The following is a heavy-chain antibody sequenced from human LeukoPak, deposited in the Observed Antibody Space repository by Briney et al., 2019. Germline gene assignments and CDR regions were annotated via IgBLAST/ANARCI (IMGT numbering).Heavy chain of an antibody. Sequence: SETLSLTCTVSGGSISSYYWSWIRQPPGKGLEWTGYIYYSGSTNYNPSLKSRVTISVDTSKNQFSLKLSSVTAADTAVYYCASYSSGYSFDYWGQGTLVTVSS. J-gene: IGHJ4*02. V-gene: IGHV4-59*08. D-gene: IGHD3-22*01. CDR2: IYYSGST. CDR1: GGSISSYY. CDR3: ASYSSGYSFDY.